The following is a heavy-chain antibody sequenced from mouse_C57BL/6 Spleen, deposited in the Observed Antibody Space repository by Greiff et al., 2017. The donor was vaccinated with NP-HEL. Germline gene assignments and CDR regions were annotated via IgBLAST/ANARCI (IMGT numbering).Heavy chain of an antibody. D-gene: IGHD1-3*01. Sequence: QVQLQQPGAELVKPGASVKMSCKASGYTFTSYWITWVKQRPGQGLEWIGDIYPGSGSTNYNEKFKSKATLTVDTSSSTAYMQLSSLTSEDSAVYYCARSSYNEDYYAMDYWGQGTSVTVSS. J-gene: IGHJ4*01. V-gene: IGHV1-55*01. CDR3: ARSSYNEDYYAMDY. CDR1: GYTFTSYW. CDR2: IYPGSGST.